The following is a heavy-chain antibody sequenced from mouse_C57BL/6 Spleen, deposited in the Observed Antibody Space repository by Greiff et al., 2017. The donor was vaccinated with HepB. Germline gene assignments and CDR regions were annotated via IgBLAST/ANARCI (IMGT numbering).Heavy chain of an antibody. CDR3: TSTTVVAFDY. Sequence: VQLQQSGAELVRPGASVTLSCKASGYTFTDYEMHWVKQTPVHGLEWIGAIDPETGGTAYNQKFKGKAILTADKSSSTAYMELRSLTSEDSAVYYCTSTTVVAFDYWGQGTTLTVSS. J-gene: IGHJ2*01. CDR1: GYTFTDYE. V-gene: IGHV1-15*01. D-gene: IGHD1-1*01. CDR2: IDPETGGT.